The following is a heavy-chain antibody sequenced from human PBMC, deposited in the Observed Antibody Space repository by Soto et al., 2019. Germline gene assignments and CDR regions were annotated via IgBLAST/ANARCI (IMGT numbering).Heavy chain of an antibody. V-gene: IGHV3-23*01. CDR2: VSGNCLST. Sequence: PGGSLRRSCAASGFTFSSYALSWVLQAPGKGLQCVSTVSGNCLSTYYADSVKGRFTISRDNSRNTLYLQMNSLIAEDTALYYCAKDQGSGSGLYYFYYYGMDVWGQGTTVTVSS. D-gene: IGHD3-10*01. CDR1: GFTFSSYA. CDR3: AKDQGSGSGLYYFYYYGMDV. J-gene: IGHJ6*02.